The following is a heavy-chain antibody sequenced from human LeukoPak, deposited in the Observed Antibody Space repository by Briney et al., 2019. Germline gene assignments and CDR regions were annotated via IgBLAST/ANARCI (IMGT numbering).Heavy chain of an antibody. CDR3: ARTYGAYDSTGPEYFQH. J-gene: IGHJ1*01. D-gene: IGHD3-22*01. Sequence: GGSLRLSCAASGFTVSSNYMSWVRRAPGKGLEWVSVLYSGGTTYYADSVKGRFTISRDNSKNTLYLQMNSLRAEDTAVYYCARTYGAYDSTGPEYFQHWGQGTLVTVSS. V-gene: IGHV3-66*01. CDR1: GFTVSSNY. CDR2: LYSGGTT.